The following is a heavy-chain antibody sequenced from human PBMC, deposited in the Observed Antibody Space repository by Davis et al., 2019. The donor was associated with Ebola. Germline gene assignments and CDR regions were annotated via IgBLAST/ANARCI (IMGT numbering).Heavy chain of an antibody. V-gene: IGHV3-48*03. J-gene: IGHJ6*02. D-gene: IGHD6-13*01. Sequence: PGGSLRLSCAASGFTFSSYEMNWVRQAPGKGLEWVSYISSSDSIISYADSVKGRFTISRDNAKNSLYLQMNSLRVEDTAVYYCARGGAAGSKLWYYYYGMDVWGQGTTVTVSS. CDR2: ISSSDSII. CDR3: ARGGAAGSKLWYYYYGMDV. CDR1: GFTFSSYE.